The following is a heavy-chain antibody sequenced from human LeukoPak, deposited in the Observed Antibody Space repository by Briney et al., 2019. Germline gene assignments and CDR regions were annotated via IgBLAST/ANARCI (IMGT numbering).Heavy chain of an antibody. CDR3: ARGRSLVVVPAAPYYYMDV. D-gene: IGHD2-2*01. CDR2: INHSGST. Sequence: SETLSLTCAVYGGSFSGYYWSWIRQTPGKGLEWIGEINHSGSTNYNPSLKSRVTISVDTSKNQFSLKLSSVTAADTAVYYCARGRSLVVVPAAPYYYMDVWGKGTTVTVSS. V-gene: IGHV4-34*01. CDR1: GGSFSGYY. J-gene: IGHJ6*03.